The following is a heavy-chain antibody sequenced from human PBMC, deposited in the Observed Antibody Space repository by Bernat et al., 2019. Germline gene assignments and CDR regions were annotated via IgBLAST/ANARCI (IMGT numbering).Heavy chain of an antibody. V-gene: IGHV4-39*01. D-gene: IGHD2-15*01. Sequence: QLQLQESGPGLVKPSETLSLTCTVSGGPISSSSYYWGWIRQPPGKGLEWIGSIYYSGSPYYNPSLKKRVTISVDTSKNQFSLKLSSVTAADTAVYYCARLAVGYLGAFDIWGQGTMVTVSS. J-gene: IGHJ3*02. CDR2: IYYSGSP. CDR1: GGPISSSSYY. CDR3: ARLAVGYLGAFDI.